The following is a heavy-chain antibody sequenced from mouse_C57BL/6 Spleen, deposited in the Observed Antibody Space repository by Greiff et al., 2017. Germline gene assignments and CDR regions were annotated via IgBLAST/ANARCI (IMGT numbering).Heavy chain of an antibody. D-gene: IGHD1-1*01. J-gene: IGHJ2*01. CDR2: IHPNSGST. V-gene: IGHV1-64*01. CDR3: ANPHYYGSSYYFDY. CDR1: GYTFTSSW. Sequence: VQLQQPGAELVKPGASVQLSCKASGYTFTSSWMHWVKQRPGQGLEWIGMIHPNSGSTNYNEKFKSKATLTVDKSSSTAYMQLSSLTSEDSAVYYCANPHYYGSSYYFDYWGQGTTLTVSS.